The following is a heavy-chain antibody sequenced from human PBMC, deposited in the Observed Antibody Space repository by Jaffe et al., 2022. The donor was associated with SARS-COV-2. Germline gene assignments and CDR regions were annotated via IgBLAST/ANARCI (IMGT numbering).Heavy chain of an antibody. CDR1: GGSISPYY. J-gene: IGHJ4*02. CDR3: ARILCGPGSYYCPAFDY. CDR2: VHYSGRT. D-gene: IGHD3-10*01. V-gene: IGHV4-59*01. Sequence: QVQLQESGPGLVKPSETLSLTCTVSGGSISPYYWSWIRQSPGKGLEWLGHVHYSGRTKYNPSLMNRVTMSVDTSQNQFSLKLSSVTAADTAVYYCARILCGPGSYYCPAFDYWGLGTQVTVSS.